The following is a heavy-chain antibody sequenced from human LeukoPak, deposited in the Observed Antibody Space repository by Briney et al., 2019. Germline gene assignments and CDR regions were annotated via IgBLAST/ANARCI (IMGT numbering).Heavy chain of an antibody. V-gene: IGHV1-69*04. CDR1: GGISNSHA. CDR2: IIPNLGTT. D-gene: IGHD3-22*01. Sequence: SVKVSCKASGGISNSHAISWVRQAPGQGLEWMGRIIPNLGTTNRAQNFQDRVTLTADKSTNTAYMELTSLTSDDTAVYYCATTNDGGGYQWGDFFDFWGQGTLVTVSS. CDR3: ATTNDGGGYQWGDFFDF. J-gene: IGHJ4*02.